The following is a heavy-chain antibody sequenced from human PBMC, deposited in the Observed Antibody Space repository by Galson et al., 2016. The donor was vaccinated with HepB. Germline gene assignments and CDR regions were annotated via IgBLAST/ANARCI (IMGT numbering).Heavy chain of an antibody. D-gene: IGHD5-12*01. Sequence: SLRLSCAASGFTFSNYAMTWVRQAPGKGLEWVSAITGSGSTSYYADSVKGRFTISRDNSKNTLFLQMSSLRVGDTAVYYCAKPLHIVATIAYFHHWGQGALVTVSS. CDR1: GFTFSNYA. CDR2: ITGSGSTS. V-gene: IGHV3-23*01. CDR3: AKPLHIVATIAYFHH. J-gene: IGHJ4*02.